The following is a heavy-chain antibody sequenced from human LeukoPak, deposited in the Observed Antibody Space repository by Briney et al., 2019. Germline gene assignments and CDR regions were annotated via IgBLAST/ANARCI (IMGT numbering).Heavy chain of an antibody. J-gene: IGHJ4*02. Sequence: GASVTVSCKASGYTFTNYLLHWVRQAPGQGLEWVGRITPSVDTTNYTQKFRDRVTMTRDTSTSTVYMELSSLRSEDTAVYHCVIEESGGYIDYWGQGTLVTVSS. CDR3: VIEESGGYIDY. D-gene: IGHD2-8*02. CDR1: GYTFTNYL. CDR2: ITPSVDTT. V-gene: IGHV1-46*01.